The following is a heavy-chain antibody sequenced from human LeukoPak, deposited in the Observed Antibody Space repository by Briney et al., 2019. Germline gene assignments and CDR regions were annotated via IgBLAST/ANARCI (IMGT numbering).Heavy chain of an antibody. CDR3: AREVAGTPWIDY. J-gene: IGHJ4*02. Sequence: SETLSLTCGVYGGSFSDYYWSWIRQPPGKGLEWIGNIYYSGSTYYNPSLKSRVTISVDTSKNQFSLKLSSVTAADTAVYYCAREVAGTPWIDYWGQGTLVTVSS. CDR2: IYYSGST. CDR1: GGSFSDYY. V-gene: IGHV4-34*01. D-gene: IGHD6-19*01.